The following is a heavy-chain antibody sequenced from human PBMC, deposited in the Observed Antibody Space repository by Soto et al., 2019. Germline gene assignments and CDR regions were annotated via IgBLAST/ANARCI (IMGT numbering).Heavy chain of an antibody. CDR1: EFIFSSYA. D-gene: IGHD6-13*01. V-gene: IGHV3-NL1*01. CDR2: IYSGGST. J-gene: IGHJ6*02. CDR3: ASVKYSSSWPNYYYYGMDV. Sequence: QVRLVESGGGVVQPGRSLRLSCEASEFIFSSYAIHWVRQAPGKGLEWVSVIYSGGSTYYADSVKGRFTISRDNSKNTLYLQMNSLRAEDTAVYYCASVKYSSSWPNYYYYGMDVWGQGTTVTVSS.